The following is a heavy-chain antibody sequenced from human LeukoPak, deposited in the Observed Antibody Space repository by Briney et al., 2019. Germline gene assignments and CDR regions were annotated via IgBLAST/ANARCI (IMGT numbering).Heavy chain of an antibody. J-gene: IGHJ4*02. Sequence: SQTLSLTCTVSGGSISSGGYYWSWIRQPPGKGLEWIGYIHNSGTSTYNLSLKSRVTISADTSKNQFSLKLNSMTTADTAVYYCTRGAGWLIDYWGQGILVTVSS. D-gene: IGHD3-16*01. CDR1: GGSISSGGYY. V-gene: IGHV4-61*08. CDR2: IHNSGTS. CDR3: TRGAGWLIDY.